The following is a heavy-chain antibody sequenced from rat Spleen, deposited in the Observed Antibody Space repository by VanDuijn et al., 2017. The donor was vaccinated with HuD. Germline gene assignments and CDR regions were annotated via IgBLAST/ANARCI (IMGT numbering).Heavy chain of an antibody. J-gene: IGHJ3*01. V-gene: IGHV2-6*01. CDR3: ARAGEFGVDRDWLPY. CDR2: ISSGGSP. D-gene: IGHD4-3*01. Sequence: QVQLKESGPGLVQPSQTLSLTCTVSGFSLTSYTVSWVRQPPGKGLEWIAAISSGGSPYYNSALRSRLSISRDTSKNQVFLKMHSLQTDDTGTYYCARAGEFGVDRDWLPYWGQGTLVTVSS. CDR1: GFSLTSYT.